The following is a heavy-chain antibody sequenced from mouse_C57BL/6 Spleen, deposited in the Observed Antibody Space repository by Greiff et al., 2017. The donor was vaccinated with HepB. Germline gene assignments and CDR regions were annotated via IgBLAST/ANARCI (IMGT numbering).Heavy chain of an antibody. CDR1: GYTFTSYW. D-gene: IGHD2-4*01. CDR3: ASSHYDYDDGWFAY. Sequence: VQLQQPGAELVKPGASVKLSCKASGYTFTSYWMHWVKQRPGQGLEWIGMIHPNSGSTNYNEKFKSKATLTVDKSSSTAYMQLSSLTSEDSAVYYCASSHYDYDDGWFAYWGQGTLVTVSA. V-gene: IGHV1-64*01. J-gene: IGHJ3*01. CDR2: IHPNSGST.